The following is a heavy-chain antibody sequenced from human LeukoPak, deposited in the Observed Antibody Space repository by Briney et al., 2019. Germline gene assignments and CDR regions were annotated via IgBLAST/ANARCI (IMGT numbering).Heavy chain of an antibody. CDR2: IGIDSGNT. J-gene: IGHJ4*02. Sequence: GWSLRLSCAASGFRFSDYSMNWVRQAPGKGLEWISYIGIDSGNTHYADSVKGRITISGDKAKNSLYLQMHSLRVEDTAVYYCARDYKYAFDNWGQGTLVTVSS. CDR1: GFRFSDYS. CDR3: ARDYKYAFDN. D-gene: IGHD5-24*01. V-gene: IGHV3-48*01.